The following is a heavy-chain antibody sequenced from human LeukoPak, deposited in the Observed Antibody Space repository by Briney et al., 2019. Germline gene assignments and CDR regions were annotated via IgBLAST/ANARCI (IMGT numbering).Heavy chain of an antibody. V-gene: IGHV3-23*01. CDR3: ARYLLLRDY. CDR1: GFTFTSYA. J-gene: IGHJ4*02. Sequence: SGGSLRLSCAASGFTFTSYAMSWVRQAPGKGLEWVSGISGSGGSTYYADSVKGRFTISRDNSKNTLDLQMNSLRAEDTAVYYCARYLLLRDYWGQGTLVTVSS. D-gene: IGHD2-15*01. CDR2: ISGSGGST.